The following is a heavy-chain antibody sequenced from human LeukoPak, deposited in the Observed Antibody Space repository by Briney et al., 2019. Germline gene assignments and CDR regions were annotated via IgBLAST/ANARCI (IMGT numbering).Heavy chain of an antibody. D-gene: IGHD1-26*01. J-gene: IGHJ6*02. Sequence: AGGSLRLSCAASGFTFSDYYMSWIRQAPGKGLEWVSYISSSGSTIYYADSVKGRFTISRDNAKNSLYLQMNSLRAEDTAVYYCARDKRGSYWEYYGMDVWGQGTTVTVSS. CDR2: ISSSGSTI. CDR1: GFTFSDYY. V-gene: IGHV3-11*01. CDR3: ARDKRGSYWEYYGMDV.